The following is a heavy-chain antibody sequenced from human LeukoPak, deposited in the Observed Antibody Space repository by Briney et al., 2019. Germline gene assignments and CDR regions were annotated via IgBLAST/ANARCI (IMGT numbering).Heavy chain of an antibody. CDR2: INWNGGST. D-gene: IGHD6-13*01. V-gene: IGHV3-20*04. Sequence: GGSLRLSCAASGFTFDDYGMSWVRQAPGKGLEWVSGINWNGGSTGYADSVKGRFTISRDNAKNSLYLQMNSLRAEDTAVYYCAKEKPGEYSSSWYFDYWGQGTLVTVSS. CDR3: AKEKPGEYSSSWYFDY. J-gene: IGHJ4*02. CDR1: GFTFDDYG.